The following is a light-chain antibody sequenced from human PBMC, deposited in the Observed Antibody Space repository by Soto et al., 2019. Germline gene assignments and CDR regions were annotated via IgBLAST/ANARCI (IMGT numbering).Light chain of an antibody. CDR3: QQSYSTPHMYT. V-gene: IGKV1-39*01. CDR2: AAS. J-gene: IGKJ2*01. Sequence: DIQMTQSPSSLSASVGDRVTITCRASQSISRYLNWYQQKPGKAPKLLIYAASSLQSGVPSRFSGSGSGTDFTLTISSLQPEDFATYYCQQSYSTPHMYTFGQGTKLELK. CDR1: QSISRY.